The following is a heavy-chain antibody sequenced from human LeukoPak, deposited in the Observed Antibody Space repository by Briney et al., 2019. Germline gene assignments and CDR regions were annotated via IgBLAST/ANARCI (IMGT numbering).Heavy chain of an antibody. Sequence: ASVKVSCXASGYTFTVYYMHWVRQAHGQGLEWMGWINPNSGGTNYAQKFQGRVTMTRDTSITTAYMELSRLRSDDTAVYYCARAGGAARPVDYWGQGTLVTVSS. V-gene: IGHV1-2*02. CDR3: ARAGGAARPVDY. J-gene: IGHJ4*02. CDR1: GYTFTVYY. D-gene: IGHD6-6*01. CDR2: INPNSGGT.